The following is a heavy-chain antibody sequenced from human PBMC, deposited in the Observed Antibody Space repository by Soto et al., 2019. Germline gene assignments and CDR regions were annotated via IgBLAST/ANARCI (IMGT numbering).Heavy chain of an antibody. CDR3: ARDCYGGAIDY. Sequence: QVQLQESGPGLVKPSETLSLTCTVSGGSVSSGSYYWSWIRQPPGKGLEWIGYIYYSGSTNYNPSLKSRVAISVDTSKNQFSLKLSSVTAADTAVYYCARDCYGGAIDYWGQGTLVTVSS. CDR1: GGSVSSGSYY. V-gene: IGHV4-61*01. D-gene: IGHD1-26*01. J-gene: IGHJ4*02. CDR2: IYYSGST.